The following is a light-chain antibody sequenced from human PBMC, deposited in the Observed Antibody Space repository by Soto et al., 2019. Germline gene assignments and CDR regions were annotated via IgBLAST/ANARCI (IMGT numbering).Light chain of an antibody. CDR2: AAS. J-gene: IGKJ3*01. Sequence: DIQMTQSPSSLSASVGDRVTITCRASQSISSYLNWYQQKPGKAPKRLIYAASSLQSGVPSRFSGSGSGTDFTLTISSLQPEDFETYYWQQSYSTPFTLGPGTKVDIK. CDR1: QSISSY. V-gene: IGKV1-39*01. CDR3: QQSYSTPFT.